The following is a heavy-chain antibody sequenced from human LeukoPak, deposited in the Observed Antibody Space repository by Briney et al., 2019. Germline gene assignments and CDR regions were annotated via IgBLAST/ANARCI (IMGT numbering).Heavy chain of an antibody. CDR1: GFTLRSSA. D-gene: IGHD2-8*01. CDR3: AKELYGNPSGY. V-gene: IGHV3-23*01. J-gene: IGHJ4*02. Sequence: GGSLRLSCAASGFTLRSSAMSWIRQAPGKGLEWVSAISGDGGTISYAASVRGRFTISRDNAKNTLFLQMSSLRAGDTALYYCAKELYGNPSGYWGQGTRVTVSS. CDR2: ISGDGGTI.